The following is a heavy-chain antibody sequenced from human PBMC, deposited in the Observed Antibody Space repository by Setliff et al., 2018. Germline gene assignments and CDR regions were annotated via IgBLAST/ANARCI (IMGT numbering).Heavy chain of an antibody. CDR3: ARHVGSRSRGYNYYYYYMDV. V-gene: IGHV4-39*01. J-gene: IGHJ6*03. Sequence: PSETLSLTCTVSGGSLRGNAIFWGWIRQPPGKGLEWIGSIYYTGDPYYNPSLKSRVTMSVDTSRNQLSLKLTSVTAADTAVYYCARHVGSRSRGYNYYYYYMDVWGKGTMVTVSS. D-gene: IGHD3-10*01. CDR1: GGSLRGNAIF. CDR2: IYYTGDP.